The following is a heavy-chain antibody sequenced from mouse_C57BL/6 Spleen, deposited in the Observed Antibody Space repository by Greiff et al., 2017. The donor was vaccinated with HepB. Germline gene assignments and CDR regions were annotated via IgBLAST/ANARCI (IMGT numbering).Heavy chain of an antibody. D-gene: IGHD1-1*01. CDR3: ARGAVVAPYYAMDY. CDR2: ISSGSSTI. V-gene: IGHV5-17*01. CDR1: GFTFSDYG. Sequence: EVQRVESGGGLVKPGGSLKLSCAASGFTFSDYGMHWVRQAPEKGLEWVAYISSGSSTIYYADTVKGRFTISRDNAKNTLFLQMTSLRSEDTAMYYCARGAVVAPYYAMDYWGQGTSVTVSS. J-gene: IGHJ4*01.